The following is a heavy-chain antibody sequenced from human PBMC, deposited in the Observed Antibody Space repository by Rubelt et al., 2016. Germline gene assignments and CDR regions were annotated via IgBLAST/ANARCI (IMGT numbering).Heavy chain of an antibody. J-gene: IGHJ5*02. Sequence: QVQLVQSGAEVKKPGASVKVSCKASGYTFTSYYMHWVRQAPGQGLEWMGIINPSGGSTSYAKKFQGRVTMTRGTSTSTVYMELSSLRSEDTAVYYCARSPRYDFEDNWFDPWGQGTLVTVSS. V-gene: IGHV1-46*01. CDR3: ARSPRYDFEDNWFDP. CDR2: INPSGGST. CDR1: GYTFTSYY. D-gene: IGHD3-3*01.